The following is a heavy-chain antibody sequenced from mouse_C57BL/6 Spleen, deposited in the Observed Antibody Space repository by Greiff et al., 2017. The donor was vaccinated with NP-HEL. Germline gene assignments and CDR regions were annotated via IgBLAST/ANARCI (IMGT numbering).Heavy chain of an antibody. V-gene: IGHV5-17*01. CDR1: GFTFSDYG. J-gene: IGHJ2*01. Sequence: EVKLMESGGGLVKPGGSLKLSCAASGFTFSDYGMHWVRQAPEKGLEWVAYISSGSSNLYYADTVKGRFTIARDNANNTLFLQMTSLRSEDTAMYYCARGVDYWGQGTTLTVSS. CDR2: ISSGSSNL. CDR3: ARGVDY.